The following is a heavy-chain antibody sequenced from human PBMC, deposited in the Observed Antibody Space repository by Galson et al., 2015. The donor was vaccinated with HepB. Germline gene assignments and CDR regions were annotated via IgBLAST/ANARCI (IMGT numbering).Heavy chain of an antibody. V-gene: IGHV3-23*01. CDR3: AKGYGLFDY. J-gene: IGHJ4*02. Sequence: SLRLSCAASGFAFDTHAMSWVRQAPGRGLEWISGISGNGDSTFYADSVKSRFTVSRDNSNNMLYLQMNSLRAEDAGLYFCAKGYGLFDYWGQGALVTVSS. D-gene: IGHD5-18*01. CDR2: ISGNGDST. CDR1: GFAFDTHA.